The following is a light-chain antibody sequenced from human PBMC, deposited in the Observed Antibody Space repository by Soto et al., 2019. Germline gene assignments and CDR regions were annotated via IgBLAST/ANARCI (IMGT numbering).Light chain of an antibody. Sequence: DLQMTQSPSSLSASVGASLTITCRASQYISTYLNWYRQKPGKATKPLIYVASNLQSGVPARFSGRGSGTDFTLTISSMQPEDIATYYCQESYSTSFGQGTKVDIK. CDR2: VAS. J-gene: IGKJ1*01. CDR3: QESYSTS. CDR1: QYISTY. V-gene: IGKV1-39*01.